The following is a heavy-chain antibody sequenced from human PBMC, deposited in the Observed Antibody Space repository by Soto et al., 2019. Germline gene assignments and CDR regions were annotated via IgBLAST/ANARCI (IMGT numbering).Heavy chain of an antibody. CDR3: AKDKPPMVRGVSYFDY. Sequence: VQLLESGGGLVQPGGSLRLSCAASGFTFSSYAMSWVRQAPGKGLEWVSAISGSGGSTYYADSVKGRFTISRDNSKNTLYLQMNSLRAEDTAVYYCAKDKPPMVRGVSYFDYWGQGTLVTVSS. V-gene: IGHV3-23*01. CDR2: ISGSGGST. CDR1: GFTFSSYA. J-gene: IGHJ4*02. D-gene: IGHD3-10*01.